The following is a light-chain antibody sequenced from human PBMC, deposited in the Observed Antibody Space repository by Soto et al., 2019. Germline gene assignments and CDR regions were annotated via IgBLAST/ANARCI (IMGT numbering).Light chain of an antibody. V-gene: IGKV1-12*02. Sequence: DIQMTQSPSSVSASVGDRVTITCRASQDISSSLAWYQQKPGKAPELLTYGASKLQTGVPSRFSGGGSGTEFTLTISSLQREDFATYFCQQANSFPWAFGQGSRVEI. CDR3: QQANSFPWA. J-gene: IGKJ1*01. CDR2: GAS. CDR1: QDISSS.